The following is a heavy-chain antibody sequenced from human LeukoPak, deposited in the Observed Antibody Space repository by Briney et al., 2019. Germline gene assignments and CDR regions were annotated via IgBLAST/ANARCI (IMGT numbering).Heavy chain of an antibody. D-gene: IGHD1-26*01. CDR1: GFTFSSYS. J-gene: IGHJ4*02. CDR2: IYYSGST. CDR3: ARDGDSGSYRPLFDY. V-gene: IGHV4-31*02. Sequence: LRLSCAASGFTFSSYSMNWIRQHPGKGLEWIGYIYYSGSTYYNPSLKSRVTISVDTSKNQFSLKLSSVTAADTAVYYCARDGDSGSYRPLFDYWGQGTLVTVSS.